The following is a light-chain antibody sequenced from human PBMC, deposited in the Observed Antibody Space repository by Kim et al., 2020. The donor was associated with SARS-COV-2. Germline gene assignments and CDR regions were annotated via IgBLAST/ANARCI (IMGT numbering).Light chain of an antibody. J-gene: IGKJ3*01. CDR2: AAS. CDR1: QSISSH. CDR3: KQSYITPVT. V-gene: IGKV1-39*01. Sequence: DIQMTQSPSSLSASVGDRVTITCRTTQSISSHLNWYQQKPGRAPKLLISAASTLQGGVPSRFSGSGSETDFTLTISSLQPEDFATYFCKQSYITPVTLVPGTQVDIK.